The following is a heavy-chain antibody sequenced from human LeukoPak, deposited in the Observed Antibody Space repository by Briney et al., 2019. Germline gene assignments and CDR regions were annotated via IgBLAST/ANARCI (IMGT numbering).Heavy chain of an antibody. J-gene: IGHJ4*02. CDR2: ISTSSSYI. V-gene: IGHV3-21*01. CDR3: ARFATYGSGTYAFDY. D-gene: IGHD3-10*01. CDR1: GFTFSSYS. Sequence: GGSLRLSCAASGFTFSSYSMNWVRQAPGKGLEWVSPISTSSSYIYCADSVKGRFTISRDSAKNSLYLQMNSLRAEDTAVYYCARFATYGSGTYAFDYWGQGTLVTVSS.